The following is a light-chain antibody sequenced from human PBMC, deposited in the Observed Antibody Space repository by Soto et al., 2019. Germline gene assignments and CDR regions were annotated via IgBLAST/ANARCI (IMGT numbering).Light chain of an antibody. CDR3: QQYHSSPLT. J-gene: IGKJ1*01. CDR2: GAS. V-gene: IGKV3-20*01. CDR1: QSVTSSY. Sequence: EIVLTQSPGTLSLSPGERATLSCRASQSVTSSYLAWYQQKPGQAPRRLIYGASIRATGIPDRFSGSGSGTDFTLTISRLEPEDFELYFCQQYHSSPLTLGQGTKVDIK.